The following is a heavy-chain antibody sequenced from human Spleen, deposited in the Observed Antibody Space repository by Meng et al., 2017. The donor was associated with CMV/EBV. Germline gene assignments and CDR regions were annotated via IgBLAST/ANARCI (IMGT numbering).Heavy chain of an antibody. CDR3: ARGTGGFGWFDP. V-gene: IGHV4-59*12. J-gene: IGHJ5*02. D-gene: IGHD3/OR15-3a*01. Sequence: GSLRLSCTVSGGSISSYYWSWIRQPPGKGLEWIGYIYYSGSTNYNPSLKSRVTISVDTSKNQFSLRLSSVTAADTAVYFCARGTGGFGWFDPWGQGTQVTVSS. CDR2: IYYSGST. CDR1: GGSISSYY.